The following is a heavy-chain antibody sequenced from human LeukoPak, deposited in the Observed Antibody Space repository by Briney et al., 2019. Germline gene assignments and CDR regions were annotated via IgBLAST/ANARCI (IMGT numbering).Heavy chain of an antibody. D-gene: IGHD1-1*01. V-gene: IGHV3-7*01. Sequence: GGSLRLSCAASGFTFSTFWMSWVRQAPGKGLEWVANINQDGSEKYYVGSMKGRFTVSRDNATNSLYLQMDSLRAEDTALYYCARGGTFVSDYWGQGTLVTVSS. CDR3: ARGGTFVSDY. CDR2: INQDGSEK. CDR1: GFTFSTFW. J-gene: IGHJ4*02.